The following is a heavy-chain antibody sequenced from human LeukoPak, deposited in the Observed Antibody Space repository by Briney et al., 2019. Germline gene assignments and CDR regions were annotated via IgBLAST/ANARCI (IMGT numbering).Heavy chain of an antibody. CDR2: INPNSGGT. J-gene: IGHJ4*02. CDR3: ARGSLVYYDSSGYYSNYGY. D-gene: IGHD3-22*01. V-gene: IGHV1-2*06. Sequence: KVSCKASGYTFTGYYMHWVRQAPGQGLEWMGRINPNSGGTNYAQKFQGRVTMTRDTSISTAYMELSRLRSDDTAVYYCARGSLVYYDSSGYYSNYGYWGQGTLVTVSS. CDR1: GYTFTGYY.